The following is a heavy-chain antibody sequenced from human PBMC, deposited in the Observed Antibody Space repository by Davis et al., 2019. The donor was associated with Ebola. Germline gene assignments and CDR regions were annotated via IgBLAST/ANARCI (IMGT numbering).Heavy chain of an antibody. Sequence: PGGSLRLSCAASGFTVSSNYMSWVRQAPGKGLEWVSVIYSGGSTYYADSVKGRFTISRDNSKNTLYLQMNSLRAEDTAVYYCARVGLNWNRPWFFDYWGQGTLVTVSS. D-gene: IGHD1-1*01. J-gene: IGHJ4*02. V-gene: IGHV3-53*01. CDR1: GFTVSSNY. CDR3: ARVGLNWNRPWFFDY. CDR2: IYSGGST.